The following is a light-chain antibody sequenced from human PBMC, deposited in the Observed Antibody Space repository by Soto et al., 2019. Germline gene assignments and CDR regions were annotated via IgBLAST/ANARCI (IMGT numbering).Light chain of an antibody. CDR2: GAS. J-gene: IGKJ5*01. V-gene: IGKV3-15*01. CDR1: QSISSK. Sequence: EIVMTQSPATLSVSPGERATLSCRASQSISSKLGWYQQRPGQAPRLLIYGASTRATGIPARFSGSGSGTEFTLTFSCLQSEDSAVYYCQQYNSWTTITFGQGTRLEIK. CDR3: QQYNSWTTIT.